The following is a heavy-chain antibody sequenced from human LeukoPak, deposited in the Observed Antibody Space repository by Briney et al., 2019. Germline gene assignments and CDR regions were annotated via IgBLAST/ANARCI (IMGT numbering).Heavy chain of an antibody. D-gene: IGHD5-18*01. Sequence: PSETLSLTCTVSGGSISSYYWSWIRLPPGKGLEWIGYIYHNGNTNYNPSLKSRVTISVDTSKNQFSLKLSSVTAADTAVYYCARHGRGYSYQNWFDPWGQGTLVTVSS. CDR3: ARHGRGYSYQNWFDP. J-gene: IGHJ5*02. CDR1: GGSISSYY. CDR2: IYHNGNT. V-gene: IGHV4-59*08.